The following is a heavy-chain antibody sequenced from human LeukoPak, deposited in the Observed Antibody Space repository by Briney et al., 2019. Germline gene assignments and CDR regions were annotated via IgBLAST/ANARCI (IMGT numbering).Heavy chain of an antibody. V-gene: IGHV3-30*04. J-gene: IGHJ4*02. Sequence: GRSLRLSCAASGFTFSSYAMHWVRQAPGKGLEWVAVISYDGSNKYYADSVKGRFTISRDNSKNTLYLQMNSLRAEDTAVYYCAGGYYDILTGYYTSFDYWGQGTLVTVSP. D-gene: IGHD3-9*01. CDR3: AGGYYDILTGYYTSFDY. CDR2: ISYDGSNK. CDR1: GFTFSSYA.